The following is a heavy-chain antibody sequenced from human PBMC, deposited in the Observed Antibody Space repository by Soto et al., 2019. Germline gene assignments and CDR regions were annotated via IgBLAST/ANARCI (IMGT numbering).Heavy chain of an antibody. CDR3: ARDCSGNNDAFDI. Sequence: EVQLVESGGGLVQPGGSLRLSCAASGFTVTTNYMSWVRQPPGKGLEWVSVVYSGGSTYYADSVKGRFTVCRYNSKNTLYLQMKSLRAEDTAVYYCARDCSGNNDAFDIWGQGTVVTVSS. J-gene: IGHJ3*02. D-gene: IGHD3-10*01. CDR2: VYSGGST. CDR1: GFTVTTNY. V-gene: IGHV3-66*01.